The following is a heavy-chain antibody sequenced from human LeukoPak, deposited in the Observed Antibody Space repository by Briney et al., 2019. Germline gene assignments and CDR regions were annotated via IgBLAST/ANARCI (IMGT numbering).Heavy chain of an antibody. D-gene: IGHD5-24*01. CDR3: ARHFPGRDGYKGNFDY. Sequence: PSETLSLTCTVSGGSISSSSYYWGWIRQPPGKGLEWVVSIYYSGSTYYNPSLKSRVTLSVDTSKNQFSLKLSSVTAADTAVYYCARHFPGRDGYKGNFDYWGQGTLVTVSS. J-gene: IGHJ4*02. CDR1: GGSISSSSYY. V-gene: IGHV4-39*01. CDR2: IYYSGST.